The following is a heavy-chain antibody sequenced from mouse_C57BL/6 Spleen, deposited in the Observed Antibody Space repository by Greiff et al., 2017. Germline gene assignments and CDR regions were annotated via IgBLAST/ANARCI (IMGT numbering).Heavy chain of an antibody. J-gene: IGHJ3*01. Sequence: EVQLQQSGAELVKPGASVKLSCTASGFNIKDYYMHWVKQRTERGLEWIGRIDPEDGETKYAPKFQGKATLTADTSSNTAYLQLSSLTSEDSAVYYVALYGSRFAYWGQGTLVTVSA. CDR2: IDPEDGET. CDR3: ALYGSRFAY. D-gene: IGHD1-1*01. CDR1: GFNIKDYY. V-gene: IGHV14-2*01.